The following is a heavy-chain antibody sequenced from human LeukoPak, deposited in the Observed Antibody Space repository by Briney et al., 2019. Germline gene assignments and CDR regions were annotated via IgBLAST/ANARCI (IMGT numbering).Heavy chain of an antibody. CDR1: GFTFSSYG. D-gene: IGHD2-21*02. Sequence: GGSLRLSCAASGFTFSSYGMHWVRQAPGKGLEWVAVIYYDGGNKYSGDSVKGRFTISRDNSENTLYLQMNSLRAEDTAVYYCARGERVTASLDAFDIWGQGTTVTISS. V-gene: IGHV3-33*08. CDR3: ARGERVTASLDAFDI. J-gene: IGHJ3*02. CDR2: IYYDGGNK.